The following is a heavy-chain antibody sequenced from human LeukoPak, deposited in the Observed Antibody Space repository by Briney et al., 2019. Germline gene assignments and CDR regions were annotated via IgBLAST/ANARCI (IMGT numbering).Heavy chain of an antibody. CDR2: IWYDGSYK. V-gene: IGHV3-33*06. CDR1: GFTFSNYG. Sequence: GGSLRLSCAASGFTFSNYGMHWVRQAPGKGLDWVAVIWYDGSYKYYADSVKGRFTISRDNSKNTLYLQMNSLRAEDTAVYYCAKVVQYTASTGTGLDYWGQGTLVTVSS. D-gene: IGHD6-13*01. CDR3: AKVVQYTASTGTGLDY. J-gene: IGHJ4*02.